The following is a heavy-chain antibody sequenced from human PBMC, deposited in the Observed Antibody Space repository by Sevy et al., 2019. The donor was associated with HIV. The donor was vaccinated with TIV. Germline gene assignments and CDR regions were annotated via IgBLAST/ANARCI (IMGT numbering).Heavy chain of an antibody. D-gene: IGHD3-9*01. CDR1: GGSISSGSYY. Sequence: SETLSLTCTVSGGSISSGSYYWSWIRQLAGKGLEWIWRIYTSGSTNYNPSLKSRVTISVDTTKNQFSLKLSSVTAADTAVYYCARAVMDDILTGYYGAMDVWGKGTTVTVSS. CDR3: ARAVMDDILTGYYGAMDV. V-gene: IGHV4-61*02. CDR2: IYTSGST. J-gene: IGHJ6*03.